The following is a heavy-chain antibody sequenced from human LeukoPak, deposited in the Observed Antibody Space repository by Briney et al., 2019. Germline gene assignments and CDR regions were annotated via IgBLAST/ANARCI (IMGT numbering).Heavy chain of an antibody. CDR3: ARDINGYYYDSHGYYPTDL. V-gene: IGHV1-18*03. Sequence: VASVKVSCKASGYIFTSYGISWVRQTPGQGLEWMGWISVYNGNTNYPQRLQGRVTMTTDTSTTTAYMELRSLRSDDMAVYYCARDINGYYYDSHGYYPTDLWGQGTLVNVSS. CDR1: GYIFTSYG. D-gene: IGHD3-22*01. J-gene: IGHJ5*02. CDR2: ISVYNGNT.